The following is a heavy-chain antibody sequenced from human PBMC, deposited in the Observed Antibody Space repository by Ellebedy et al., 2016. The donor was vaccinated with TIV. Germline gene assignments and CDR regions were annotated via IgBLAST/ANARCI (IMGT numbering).Heavy chain of an antibody. CDR1: GFTFTRDY. Sequence: GESLKISCAASGFTFTRDYMSWVRQAPGKGLEWVANIKQDGSAKYYIDSVKGRFTISRDNDKNSLYLQMNSLRAEDTAVYYCARDGVGAGLDYWGQGTLVTVSS. CDR2: IKQDGSAK. J-gene: IGHJ4*02. CDR3: ARDGVGAGLDY. D-gene: IGHD3-10*01. V-gene: IGHV3-7*03.